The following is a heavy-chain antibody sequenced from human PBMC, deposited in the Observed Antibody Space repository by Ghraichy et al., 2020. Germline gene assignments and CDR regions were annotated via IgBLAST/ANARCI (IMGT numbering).Heavy chain of an antibody. CDR2: IYQSGTT. CDR1: GDSISSNIYS. D-gene: IGHD6-25*01. Sequence: SETLSLTCTVSGDSISSNIYSWGWVRQPLGKGLEWIASIYQSGTTSYNPSLKGRVTMSADTPKNQFSLRLSSVTAADTAVYYCVRHRLPVTVGWFDPWGQGTLVTVSS. V-gene: IGHV4-39*01. J-gene: IGHJ5*02. CDR3: VRHRLPVTVGWFDP.